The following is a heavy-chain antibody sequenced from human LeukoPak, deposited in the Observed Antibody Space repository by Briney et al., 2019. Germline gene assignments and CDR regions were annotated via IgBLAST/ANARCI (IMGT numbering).Heavy chain of an antibody. J-gene: IGHJ5*02. D-gene: IGHD3-10*01. CDR3: AMGRDSSRYGSGSYNLKFDP. V-gene: IGHV4-59*01. CDR1: GGSISSYY. Sequence: SETLSLTCTVSGGSISSYYWSWIRQPPGKGLEWIGYIYYSGSTNYNPSLKSRVTISVDTSKNQFSLKLGSVTAADTAVYYCAMGRDSSRYGSGSYNLKFDPWGQGTLVTVSS. CDR2: IYYSGST.